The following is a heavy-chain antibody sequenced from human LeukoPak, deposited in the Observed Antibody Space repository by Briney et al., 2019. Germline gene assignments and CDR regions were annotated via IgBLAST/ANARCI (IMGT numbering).Heavy chain of an antibody. V-gene: IGHV3-33*01. CDR2: IWYDGSNK. CDR1: GFTFSSNG. J-gene: IGHJ6*02. Sequence: PGGSLRLSCAASGFTFSSNGMHWVRQAPGKGLEWVGVIWYDGSNKYYADSVKGRFTISRDDSKNTLYLQMNSLIDEAMAVYYCARPYYSNYYYYGMDVWGQGTTVTVSS. CDR3: ARPYYSNYYYYGMDV. D-gene: IGHD4-11*01.